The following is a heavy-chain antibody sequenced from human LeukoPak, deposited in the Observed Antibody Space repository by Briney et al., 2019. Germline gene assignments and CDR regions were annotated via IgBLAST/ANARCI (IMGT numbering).Heavy chain of an antibody. V-gene: IGHV3-33*01. CDR1: GFTFSRYG. Sequence: GGSLRLSCAASGFTFSRYGMHWVRQAPGKGLEWVAVIWYDGTNKYYADSVKGRFAISRDNSENTLYLQMNSLRAEDTAVYYCARDGQGVPAKFEYWGQGTLVTVSS. CDR3: ARDGQGVPAKFEY. CDR2: IWYDGTNK. D-gene: IGHD2-2*01. J-gene: IGHJ4*02.